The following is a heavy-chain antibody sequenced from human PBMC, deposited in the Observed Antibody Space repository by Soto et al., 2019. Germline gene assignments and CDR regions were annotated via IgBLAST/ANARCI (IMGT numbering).Heavy chain of an antibody. CDR3: ARADMSLVWFAP. J-gene: IGHJ5*02. V-gene: IGHV1-18*01. D-gene: IGHD2-15*01. Sequence: QVQLVQSGAEVKKPGASVKVSCKASGYTFTSYVISWVRQAPGQGLEWKGWISAYNGNRIYAQKLQGRVPMTTDTSTSTAYMELRSLRSDDTAVYYCARADMSLVWFAPWGQGTLVTVSS. CDR1: GYTFTSYV. CDR2: ISAYNGNR.